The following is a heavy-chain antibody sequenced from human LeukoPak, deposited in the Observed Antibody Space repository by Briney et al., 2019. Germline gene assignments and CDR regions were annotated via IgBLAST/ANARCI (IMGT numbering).Heavy chain of an antibody. CDR3: ASGYYDILTGYYNALDY. CDR2: IYSSGST. V-gene: IGHV4-39*01. J-gene: IGHJ4*02. D-gene: IGHD3-9*01. CDR1: GGSISSSSYY. Sequence: SETLSLTCTVSGGSISSSSYYWGWIRQPPGKGLEWIGSIYSSGSTYYNPSLQSRLTISVDTSKNQFSLKLSSVTAADTAVYYCASGYYDILTGYYNALDYWGQGTLVTVSS.